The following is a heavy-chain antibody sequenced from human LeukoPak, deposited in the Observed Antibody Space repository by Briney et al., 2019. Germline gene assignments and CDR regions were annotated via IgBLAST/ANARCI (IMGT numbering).Heavy chain of an antibody. CDR1: GLTFSGYW. D-gene: IGHD1-7*01. J-gene: IGHJ5*02. CDR3: ARGNYDAGDWFDP. V-gene: IGHV3-7*01. Sequence: GGSLRLSCAASGLTFSGYWMSWVRQAPGKGLEWVANIKQDGSEKYYVDSVKGRFTISRDNAKNSLYLQMNSLRAEDTAVYYCARGNYDAGDWFDPWGQGTLVTVSS. CDR2: IKQDGSEK.